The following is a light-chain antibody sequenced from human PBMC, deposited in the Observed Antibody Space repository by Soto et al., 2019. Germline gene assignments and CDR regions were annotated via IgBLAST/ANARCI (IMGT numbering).Light chain of an antibody. CDR2: EVN. Sequence: SALTHPASVSGSPRQSITISCTGAISDVGSYTYVSWYQQHPGKAPKLMIYEVNNRPSGVSNRFSGSKSGNTASLTISGLQAEDEADYYCSSYTSSSTLYVFGTGTKVTVL. CDR3: SSYTSSSTLYV. J-gene: IGLJ1*01. CDR1: ISDVGSYTY. V-gene: IGLV2-14*01.